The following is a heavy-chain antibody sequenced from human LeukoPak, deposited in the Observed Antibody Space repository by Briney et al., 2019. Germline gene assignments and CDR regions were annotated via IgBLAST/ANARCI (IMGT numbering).Heavy chain of an antibody. CDR3: AMLSSSSGHHPFDY. Sequence: GGSLRLSCAASGFTFSSYAMSWVRHAQGKGLEWVSAISGGADSTYYTDYGRGRFTISRDNSKNALYLQMNSLRAEDTAIYYWAMLSSSSGHHPFDYRGQGTLVTVSS. CDR2: ISGGADST. CDR1: GFTFSSYA. D-gene: IGHD6-25*01. V-gene: IGHV3-23*01. J-gene: IGHJ4*02.